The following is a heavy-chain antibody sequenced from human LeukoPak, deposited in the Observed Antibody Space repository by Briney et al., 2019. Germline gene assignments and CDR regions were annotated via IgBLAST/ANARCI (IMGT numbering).Heavy chain of an antibody. CDR2: MNPNSGNT. CDR1: GGTFSSYD. J-gene: IGHJ6*03. Sequence: ASVKVSCKASGGTFSSYDINWVRQATGQGLEWMGWMNPNSGNTGYAQKFQGRVTITRNTSISTAYMELSSLRSEDTAVYYCARGSGSFGDILTGYYYYYMDVWGKGTTVTVSS. D-gene: IGHD3-9*01. CDR3: ARGSGSFGDILTGYYYYYMDV. V-gene: IGHV1-8*03.